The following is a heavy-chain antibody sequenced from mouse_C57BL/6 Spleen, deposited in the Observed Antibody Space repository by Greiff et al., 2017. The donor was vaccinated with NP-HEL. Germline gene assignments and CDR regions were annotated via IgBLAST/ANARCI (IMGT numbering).Heavy chain of an antibody. V-gene: IGHV5-17*01. CDR3: TRASKAMDY. D-gene: IGHD6-1*01. Sequence: EVKLVESGGGLVKPGGSLKLSCAASGFTFSDYGMHWVRQAPETGLEWVAYISSGSSTISYADTVTGRFPISRATAKHPLCLQMTSPRSEDTAMYYCTRASKAMDYGGQGTSVTVSS. CDR2: ISSGSSTI. J-gene: IGHJ4*01. CDR1: GFTFSDYG.